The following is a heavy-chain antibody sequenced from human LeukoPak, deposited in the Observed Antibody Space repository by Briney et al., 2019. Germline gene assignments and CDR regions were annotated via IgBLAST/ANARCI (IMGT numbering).Heavy chain of an antibody. CDR1: GGIFSSKD. V-gene: IGHV1-69*13. D-gene: IGHD2/OR15-2a*01. CDR3: ARVSTIMGGGYNLFDP. CDR2: MTPRFGTG. J-gene: IGHJ5*02. Sequence: SVKVSCKASGGIFSSKDITWVRQAPGQGLEWVGGMTPRFGTGNTAQKFQGRVAVTADESTNTVYMELSSLRSDDTALYYCARVSTIMGGGYNLFDPWGQGTLVTVSS.